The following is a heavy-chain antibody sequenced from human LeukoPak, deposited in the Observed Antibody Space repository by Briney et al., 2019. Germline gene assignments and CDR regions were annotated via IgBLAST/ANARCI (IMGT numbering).Heavy chain of an antibody. J-gene: IGHJ4*02. Sequence: PGEAPRISCAAPGFTLSNLLVSWVRQAPGEGLEGGANIKPDGGATYYVDPVKGRFTISRDNAKNSLYLHINNLTAEDTAVYYCARDHNVAAAGSDSWGQGTLVTVSS. CDR3: ARDHNVAAAGSDS. CDR1: GFTLSNLL. V-gene: IGHV3-7*01. D-gene: IGHD6-13*01. CDR2: IKPDGGAT.